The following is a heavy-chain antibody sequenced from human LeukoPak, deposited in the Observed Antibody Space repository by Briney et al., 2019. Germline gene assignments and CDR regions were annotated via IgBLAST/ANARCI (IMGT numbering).Heavy chain of an antibody. CDR3: ARAYFDWYNYYYFDY. J-gene: IGHJ4*02. Sequence: SETLSLTCSVSGGSITTSSYYWGWIRQPPETGLEWIGSIYYTGGTSYSPSLKSRVTISVDTSKNRFSLKLSSVTAADTAVYYCARAYFDWYNYYYFDYWGQGTLVTVSS. V-gene: IGHV4-39*07. CDR1: GGSITTSSYY. D-gene: IGHD3-9*01. CDR2: IYYTGGT.